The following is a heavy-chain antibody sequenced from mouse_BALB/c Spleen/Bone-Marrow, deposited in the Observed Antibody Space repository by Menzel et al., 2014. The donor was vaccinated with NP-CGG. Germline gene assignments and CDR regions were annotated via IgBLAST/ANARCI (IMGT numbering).Heavy chain of an antibody. J-gene: IGHJ4*01. CDR2: IWSDGST. Sequence: VKLQESGPGLVAPSQSLSIPCTISGFSLTSYGVHWVRQPPGKGLEWLVVIWSDGSTTYNSALKSRLSISKDNSKSQVFLKMNSLQTDDTAMYYCARRGSFYAMDYWGQGTSVTVSS. CDR3: ARRGSFYAMDY. CDR1: GFSLTSYG. V-gene: IGHV2-6-1*01.